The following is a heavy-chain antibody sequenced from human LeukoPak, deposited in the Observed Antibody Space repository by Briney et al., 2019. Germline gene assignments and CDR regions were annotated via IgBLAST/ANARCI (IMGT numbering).Heavy chain of an antibody. V-gene: IGHV1-69*05. CDR2: IIPIFGTA. D-gene: IGHD4-17*01. J-gene: IGHJ6*03. Sequence: VASVTLSCKASGGTFSSYAISWVRQAPGQGLEWMGGIIPIFGTANYAQKFQGRVTITTDESTSTAYMELSSLRSEDTAVYYCAREYGEGYYYYYMDVWGKGTTVTVSS. CDR1: GGTFSSYA. CDR3: AREYGEGYYYYYMDV.